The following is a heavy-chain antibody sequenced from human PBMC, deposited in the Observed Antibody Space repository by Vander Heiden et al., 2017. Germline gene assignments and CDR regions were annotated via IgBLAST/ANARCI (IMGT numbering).Heavy chain of an antibody. CDR1: GFTFSNAW. Sequence: EVQLVEYGGGLVKPGGSLRLSCAASGFTFSNAWMSWVRQAPGKGLEWVGRIKSKTDGGTTDYAAPVKGRFTISRDDSKNTLYLQMNSLKTEDTAVYYCTTDPNRGDYGGLPDYWGQGTLVTVSS. CDR3: TTDPNRGDYGGLPDY. V-gene: IGHV3-15*01. D-gene: IGHD4-17*01. J-gene: IGHJ4*02. CDR2: IKSKTDGGTT.